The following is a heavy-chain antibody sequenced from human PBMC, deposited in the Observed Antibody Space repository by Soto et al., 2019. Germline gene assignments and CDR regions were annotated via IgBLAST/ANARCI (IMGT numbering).Heavy chain of an antibody. J-gene: IGHJ4*02. D-gene: IGHD2-21*02. V-gene: IGHV3-30*18. CDR3: AKEKTIVAVAAPLDY. Sequence: QVQLVESGGGVVQPGRSLRLSCAASGFTFSSYGMHWVRQAPGKGLEWVGVISYDGSNKYYADSVKGRFTIARDNSKNSLYLPMNSQRAEDTAVYYCAKEKTIVAVAAPLDYWGQGTVVTGSS. CDR2: ISYDGSNK. CDR1: GFTFSSYG.